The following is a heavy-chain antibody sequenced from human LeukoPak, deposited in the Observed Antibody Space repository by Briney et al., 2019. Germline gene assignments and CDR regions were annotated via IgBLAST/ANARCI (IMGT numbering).Heavy chain of an antibody. J-gene: IGHJ4*02. Sequence: SETLSLTCTVSSGSFSSYFWNWIRQPAGKGLEWIGRIYITGSTNYNPSLKSRVTMSVDTSKNQFSLKLSSVTAADTAVYYCARGRGYYQDYWGQGTLVTVSS. CDR2: IYITGST. CDR3: ARGRGYYQDY. V-gene: IGHV4-4*07. CDR1: SGSFSSYF. D-gene: IGHD3-22*01.